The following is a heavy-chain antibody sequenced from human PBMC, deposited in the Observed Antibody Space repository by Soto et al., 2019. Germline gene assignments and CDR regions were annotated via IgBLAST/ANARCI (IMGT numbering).Heavy chain of an antibody. J-gene: IGHJ4*02. D-gene: IGHD6-13*01. CDR1: GGSISGSSYY. Sequence: SETLSLTCTVSGGSISGSSYYWGWIRQPPGKGLEWIGSIYYSGSTYYNPSLKSRVTISVDTSKNQFSLKLSSVTAADTAVYYCARGGIAAAAPPDYWGQGTLVTVSS. CDR2: IYYSGST. V-gene: IGHV4-39*01. CDR3: ARGGIAAAAPPDY.